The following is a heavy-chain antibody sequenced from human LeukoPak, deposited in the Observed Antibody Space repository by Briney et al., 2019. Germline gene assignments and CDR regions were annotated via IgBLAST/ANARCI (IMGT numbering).Heavy chain of an antibody. J-gene: IGHJ4*02. D-gene: IGHD6-19*01. CDR2: ISSGAGTSI. V-gene: IGHV3-11*01. CDR3: YASAVVTSDY. Sequence: PGGSLRLSCAASGFSFSTYYMGWIRQAPGKGLEWVSYISSGAGTSIYYADSVRGRFFISRDNGKNSLYLQMNSLGAEDTAIYYCYASAVVTSDYWGQGTLVTVSS. CDR1: GFSFSTYY.